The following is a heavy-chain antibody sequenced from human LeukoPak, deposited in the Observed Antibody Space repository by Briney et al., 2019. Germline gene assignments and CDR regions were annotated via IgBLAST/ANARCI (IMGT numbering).Heavy chain of an antibody. D-gene: IGHD6-13*01. CDR2: ISDTSIYI. Sequence: GGSLRLSCAASGFTFSTYNMNWVRQAPRKGLEWVSSISDTSIYIYYADSVKGRFTISRDNAKNSLYLQMNSLRAEDTAVYYCASTIAAAPFDYWGQGTLVTVSS. CDR3: ASTIAAAPFDY. V-gene: IGHV3-21*01. CDR1: GFTFSTYN. J-gene: IGHJ4*02.